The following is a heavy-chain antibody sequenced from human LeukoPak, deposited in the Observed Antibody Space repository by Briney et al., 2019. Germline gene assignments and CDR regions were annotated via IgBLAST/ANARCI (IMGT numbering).Heavy chain of an antibody. D-gene: IGHD6-13*01. J-gene: IGHJ4*02. Sequence: SVKVSCKASGGTFSSYAISWVRQAPGQGLEWMGGIIPIFGTANYAQKFQGRVTITANESTSTAYMELSSLRSEDTAMYYCARDRLAAAGRSDYWGQGTLVTVSS. CDR1: GGTFSSYA. CDR3: ARDRLAAAGRSDY. CDR2: IIPIFGTA. V-gene: IGHV1-69*13.